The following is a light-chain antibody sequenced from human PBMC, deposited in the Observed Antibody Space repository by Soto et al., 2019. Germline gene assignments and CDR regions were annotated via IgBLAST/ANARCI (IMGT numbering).Light chain of an antibody. CDR1: SSDVGAHNY. J-gene: IGLJ3*02. CDR2: DVN. CDR3: SSYAGGNNWV. Sequence: QSALTQPPSASGSPGQSLTISCTGTSSDVGAHNYVSWYQQNPGKAPKLMLYDVNKRPSGVPDRFSGSKSGNTASLTVSGLQAEDEADYYCSSYAGGNNWVFGGGTQLTV. V-gene: IGLV2-8*01.